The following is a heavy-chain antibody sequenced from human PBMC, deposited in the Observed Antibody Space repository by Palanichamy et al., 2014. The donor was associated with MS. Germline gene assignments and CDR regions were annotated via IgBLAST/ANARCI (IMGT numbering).Heavy chain of an antibody. CDR2: IDDDGSGT. V-gene: IGHV3-74*01. Sequence: WMHWVRQAPGKGLVWVSRIDDDGSGTSYADSVKGRFTISRDDAKNTLYLQMNSLRPEDTAVYYCATVFDYWGQGTLVTVSS. J-gene: IGHJ4*02. CDR1: W. CDR3: ATVFDY.